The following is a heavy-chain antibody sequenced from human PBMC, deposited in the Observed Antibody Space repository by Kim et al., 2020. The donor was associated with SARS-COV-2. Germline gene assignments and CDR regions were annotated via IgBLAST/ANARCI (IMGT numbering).Heavy chain of an antibody. D-gene: IGHD3-22*01. CDR3: ARLRHDSCGYVGC. CDR1: GDSISSSIYY. CDR2: VYHSGTT. V-gene: IGHV4-39*01. Sequence: SETLSLTCTVSGDSISSSIYYWGWIRQPPGKGLEWIGSVYHSGTTYDNPSLKSRVTVSVDTSKNEVSLKVTSVTAADTAVYFCARLRHDSCGYVGCWGQGILVTVSS. J-gene: IGHJ4*02.